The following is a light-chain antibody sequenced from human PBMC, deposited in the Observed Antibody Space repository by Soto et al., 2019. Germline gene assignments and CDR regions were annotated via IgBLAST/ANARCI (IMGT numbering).Light chain of an antibody. CDR3: QQYYSTPYT. Sequence: DIVMTQSPDSLAVSLGERATINCKSSQSVLYSSXXXXXLAWYQQKPGQPPKLLIYWASTRESGVPDRFSGSGXGTDXTXTISRLXAEDVAVYYCQQYYSTPYTFGQGTKLEIK. CDR1: QSVLYSSXXXXX. J-gene: IGKJ2*01. V-gene: IGKV4-1*01. CDR2: WAS.